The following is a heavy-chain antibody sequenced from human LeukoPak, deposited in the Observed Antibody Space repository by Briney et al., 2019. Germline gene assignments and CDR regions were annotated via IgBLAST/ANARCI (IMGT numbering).Heavy chain of an antibody. V-gene: IGHV3-7*01. CDR2: IKQDGSEK. CDR1: GFTFSSRDW. Sequence: PGGSLRLSCVASGFTFSSRDWMTWVRQAPGKGLEWVANIKQDGSEKYYVDSVKGRFTISRDNAKNSLYLQMNSLRAEDTAVYYCARDQDYYDSSGYYYYYYYYYMDVWGKGTTVTVSS. J-gene: IGHJ6*03. CDR3: ARDQDYYDSSGYYYYYYYYYMDV. D-gene: IGHD3-22*01.